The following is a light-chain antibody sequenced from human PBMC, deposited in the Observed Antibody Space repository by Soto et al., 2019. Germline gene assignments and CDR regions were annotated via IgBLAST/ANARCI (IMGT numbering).Light chain of an antibody. V-gene: IGKV3-15*01. CDR1: QSVSSN. CDR2: DAS. CDR3: QQYVSSLT. Sequence: EIVMTQSPATLSVSPGERATLSCRASQSVSSNLAWYQQKPGQAPRLLIYDASTRANGIPGRFSGSGSGTEFTLTISSLQSEDFAVYYCQQYVSSLTFGGGTKVDIK. J-gene: IGKJ4*01.